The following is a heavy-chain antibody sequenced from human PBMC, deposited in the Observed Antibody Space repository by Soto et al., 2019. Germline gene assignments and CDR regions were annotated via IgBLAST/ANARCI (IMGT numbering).Heavy chain of an antibody. V-gene: IGHV1-69*13. CDR3: ARGACSSTSCYLGDYYYYGMDV. CDR2: IIPIFGTA. CDR1: GGTFSSNA. Sequence: GASVKVSCKACGGTFSSNAISWVRQAPGQGLEWMGGIIPIFGTANYAQKFQGRVTITADESTSTAYMELSSLRSEDTAVYYCARGACSSTSCYLGDYYYYGMDVWGQGTTVTVSS. J-gene: IGHJ6*02. D-gene: IGHD2-2*01.